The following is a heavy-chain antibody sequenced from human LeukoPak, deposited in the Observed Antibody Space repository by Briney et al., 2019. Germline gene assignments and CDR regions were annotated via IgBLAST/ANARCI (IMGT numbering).Heavy chain of an antibody. CDR3: AREGDVVVVAANDY. D-gene: IGHD2-15*01. CDR1: GFTFSSYS. CDR2: ISSSSSYI. Sequence: GGSLRLSCAASGFTFSSYSMNWVRQAPGKGLEWVSSISSSSSYIYYADSVKGRFTISRDNAKNSLYLQMNSLRAEDTAVYYCAREGDVVVVAANDYWGQGTLVTVSS. V-gene: IGHV3-21*01. J-gene: IGHJ4*02.